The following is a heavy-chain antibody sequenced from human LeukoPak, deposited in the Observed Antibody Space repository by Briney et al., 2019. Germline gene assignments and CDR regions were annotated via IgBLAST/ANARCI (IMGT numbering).Heavy chain of an antibody. CDR2: IYSGGST. CDR1: GFTVSSNY. J-gene: IGHJ4*02. CDR3: ARDSQGAYYFDY. D-gene: IGHD1-26*01. Sequence: GGSLRLSCAASGFTVSSNYMSWVRQAPGKGLEWVSVIYSGGSTYYADSVKGRFTISRDNSKNTLYLQMNSLRAEDTAVYYCARDSQGAYYFDYWGQGTLVTVSS. V-gene: IGHV3-66*01.